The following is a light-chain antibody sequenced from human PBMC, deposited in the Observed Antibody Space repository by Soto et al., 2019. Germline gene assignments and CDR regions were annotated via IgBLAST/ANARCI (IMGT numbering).Light chain of an antibody. CDR3: QQSYSPPIT. CDR2: KAS. J-gene: IGKJ5*01. Sequence: DSPMTQSPSTLSASVVDRVTITCRASQSISIWLAWYQQKPGKAPKLLIYKASSLEGGVPSRFSGSGSGTDFTLTISSLQPEDFATYYCQQSYSPPITFGQGTRLEIK. V-gene: IGKV1-5*03. CDR1: QSISIW.